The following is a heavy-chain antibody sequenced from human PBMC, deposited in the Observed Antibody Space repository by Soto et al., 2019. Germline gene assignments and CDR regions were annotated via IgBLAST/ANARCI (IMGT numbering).Heavy chain of an antibody. CDR1: GFTFSSYV. J-gene: IGHJ6*03. Sequence: GGSLRLSCAASGFTFSSYVMNWVRQAPGKGLEWVSGISGGGGTTNNADSVKGRFTISRDNSNNTLYLHMSSLRVEDTAVYYCTKGLGVPSVGTPRTVYYYMDVWGKGTTVTVSS. D-gene: IGHD2-2*01. CDR3: TKGLGVPSVGTPRTVYYYMDV. V-gene: IGHV3-23*01. CDR2: ISGGGGTT.